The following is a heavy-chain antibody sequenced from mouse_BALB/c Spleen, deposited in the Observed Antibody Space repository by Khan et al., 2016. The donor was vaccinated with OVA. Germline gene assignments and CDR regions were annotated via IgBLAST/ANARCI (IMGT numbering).Heavy chain of an antibody. CDR2: ISYSGST. V-gene: IGHV3-2*02. D-gene: IGHD1-1*01. Sequence: VQLKESGPGLVKPSQSLSLTCTVTGYSITSNYAWSWIRQFPGNKLEWMGYISYSGSTSYNPSLKSRISITRDTSKNQFFLQLNSVTTEDTATYYCARNNYYGYAVDYWGQGSSFTVSS. CDR1: GYSITSNYA. CDR3: ARNNYYGYAVDY. J-gene: IGHJ4*01.